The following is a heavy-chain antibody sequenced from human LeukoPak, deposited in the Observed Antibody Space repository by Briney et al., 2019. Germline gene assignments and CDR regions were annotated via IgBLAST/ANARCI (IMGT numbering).Heavy chain of an antibody. CDR3: ARGWGVVVVPAARGFDY. CDR2: INHSGST. CDR1: GGSFSGYY. Sequence: SETLSLTCAVYGGSFSGYYWSWIRQPPGKGLEWIGEINHSGSTNYNPSLKSRVTISVDTSKNQFSLKLSSVTAADTAVYYCARGWGVVVVPAARGFDYWGRGTLVTVSS. J-gene: IGHJ4*02. V-gene: IGHV4-34*01. D-gene: IGHD2-2*01.